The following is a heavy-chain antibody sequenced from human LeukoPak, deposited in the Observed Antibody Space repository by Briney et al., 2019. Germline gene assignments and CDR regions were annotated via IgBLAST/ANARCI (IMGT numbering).Heavy chain of an antibody. V-gene: IGHV4-39*07. CDR2: IYYSGST. Sequence: SETLSLTCTVSGGSISSSSYYWGWIRQPPGKGLEWIGSIYYSGSTYYNPSLKSRVTISVDTSKNQFSLKLSSVTAADTAVYYCARDRPYYYDSSGYYSRGVDYWGQGTLVTVSS. CDR3: ARDRPYYYDSSGYYSRGVDY. CDR1: GGSISSSSYY. J-gene: IGHJ4*02. D-gene: IGHD3-22*01.